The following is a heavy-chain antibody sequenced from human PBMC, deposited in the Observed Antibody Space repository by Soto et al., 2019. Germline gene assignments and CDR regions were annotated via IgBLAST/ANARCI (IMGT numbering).Heavy chain of an antibody. CDR1: GFTFSSYG. V-gene: IGHV3-30*18. D-gene: IGHD3-22*01. Sequence: GGSLRLSCAASGFTFSSYGMHWVRQAPGKGLELVTVISYDGSNKYYADSAKGRFTISRDNSKNTLYLQMNSLRAEDTAVYYCAKDLPPYYYDSSGYYPAFDIWGQGTMVTVSS. J-gene: IGHJ3*02. CDR2: ISYDGSNK. CDR3: AKDLPPYYYDSSGYYPAFDI.